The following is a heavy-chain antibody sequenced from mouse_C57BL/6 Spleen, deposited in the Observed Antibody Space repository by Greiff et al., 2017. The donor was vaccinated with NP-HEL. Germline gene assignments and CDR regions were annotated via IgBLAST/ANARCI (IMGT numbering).Heavy chain of an antibody. CDR1: GFTFSDYG. V-gene: IGHV5-15*01. J-gene: IGHJ1*03. CDR3: ARRDGYPGSWYFDV. Sequence: EVQGVESGGGLVQPGGSLKLSCAASGFTFSDYGMAWVRQAPRKGPEWVAFISNLAYSIYYADTVTGRFTISRENAKNTLYLEMSSLRSEDTAMYYCARRDGYPGSWYFDVWGTGTTVTVSS. CDR2: ISNLAYSI. D-gene: IGHD2-3*01.